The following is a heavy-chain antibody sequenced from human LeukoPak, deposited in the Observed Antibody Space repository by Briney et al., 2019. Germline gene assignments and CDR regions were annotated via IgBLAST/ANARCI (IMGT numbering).Heavy chain of an antibody. CDR2: IKSKTDGGTT. J-gene: IGHJ3*02. D-gene: IGHD6-13*01. V-gene: IGHV3-15*01. CDR3: ATPGYSNFWPHPEI. CDR1: GFTFSNAW. Sequence: PGGSLRLSCAASGFTFSNAWMSWVRQAPGKGLEWVGRIKSKTDGGTTDYAAPVKGRFTSSRDDSKNTLYLQMNSLRSEDTGVYYCATPGYSNFWPHPEIWGQGTLVTVSS.